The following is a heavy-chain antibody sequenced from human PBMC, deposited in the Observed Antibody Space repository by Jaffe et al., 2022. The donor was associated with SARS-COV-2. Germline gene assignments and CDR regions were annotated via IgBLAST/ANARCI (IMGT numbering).Heavy chain of an antibody. CDR1: GDSISSSHYY. Sequence: QLQLQLSGPGLVKPSETLSLTCIVSGDSISSSHYYWGWIRQPPGKGLEWIGTIYYNGNTYYNPSLKSRITISVDTSKNQFSLNLSSVTAADTAVYYCARRMFTLDYFDYWGQGTLVTVSS. D-gene: IGHD3-10*02. J-gene: IGHJ4*02. CDR3: ARRMFTLDYFDY. V-gene: IGHV4-39*01. CDR2: IYYNGNT.